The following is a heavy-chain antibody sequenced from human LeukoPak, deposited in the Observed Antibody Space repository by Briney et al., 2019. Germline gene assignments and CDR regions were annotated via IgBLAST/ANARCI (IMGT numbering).Heavy chain of an antibody. CDR3: ARDFGSGSYYQPRFDY. J-gene: IGHJ4*02. CDR2: INPSGGST. V-gene: IGHV1-46*01. D-gene: IGHD3-10*01. CDR1: GYTFTRYY. Sequence: AAPVKVSCKASGYTFTRYYIHWVRQAPGQGLEWMGIINPSGGSTSSAQNFQGRVTVTRDMSTSTVYMELSSLRSEDTAVYYCARDFGSGSYYQPRFDYWGQGTLVTVSS.